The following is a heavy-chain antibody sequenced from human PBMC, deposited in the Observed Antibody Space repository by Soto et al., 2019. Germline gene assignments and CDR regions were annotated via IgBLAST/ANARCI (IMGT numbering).Heavy chain of an antibody. CDR3: ATAGLVSGYYYYYMDV. CDR1: GFTFSNYP. V-gene: IGHV3-64*01. D-gene: IGHD1-26*01. CDR2: INKEGSST. J-gene: IGHJ6*03. Sequence: EVQLVESGGDLVQPGGSLRLSCAASGFTFSNYPMHWVRQAPGKGLEYISAINKEGSSTYYANSVRGRFTISRDNSKNTLYLQMGSLRAEDMAVYYCATAGLVSGYYYYYMDVWGKGTTVTVSS.